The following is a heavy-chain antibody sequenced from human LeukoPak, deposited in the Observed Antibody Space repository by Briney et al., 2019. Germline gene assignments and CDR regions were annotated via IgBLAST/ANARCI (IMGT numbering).Heavy chain of an antibody. CDR2: ISYDGSSK. CDR3: ARERSNNRHSYYDMDV. V-gene: IGHV3-30-3*01. J-gene: IGHJ6*02. CDR1: GFTFSSSG. D-gene: IGHD1/OR15-1a*01. Sequence: GGSLRLSCAASGFTFSSSGLHWVRQTPGKGLQWVAAISYDGSSKYYGDSVKGRFNISRDNSKNTLSLQMYSLGPEDTAVYFCARERSNNRHSYYDMDVWGQGTTVTVSS.